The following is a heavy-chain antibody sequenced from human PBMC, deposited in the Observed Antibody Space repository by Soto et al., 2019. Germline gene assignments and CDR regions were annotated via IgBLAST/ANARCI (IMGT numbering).Heavy chain of an antibody. CDR3: ARSTYYYDSSGYYFDY. CDR1: GYTFTSCG. Sequence: ASVKVSCKASGYTFTSCGISWVRQAPGQGLEWMGWISAYNGNTNYAQKLQGRVTMTTDTSTSTAYMELRSLRSDDTAVYYCARSTYYYDSSGYYFDYWGQGTLVTVS. D-gene: IGHD3-22*01. J-gene: IGHJ4*02. V-gene: IGHV1-18*01. CDR2: ISAYNGNT.